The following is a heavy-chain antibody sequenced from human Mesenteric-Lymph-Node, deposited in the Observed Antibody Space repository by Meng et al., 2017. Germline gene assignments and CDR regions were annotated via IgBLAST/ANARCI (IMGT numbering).Heavy chain of an antibody. J-gene: IGHJ6*02. CDR2: IWYDGSNK. V-gene: IGHV3-33*08. D-gene: IGHD3-3*01. Sequence: GESLKISCAASGFTFDDYGMSWVRQAPGKGLEWVAVIWYDGSNKYYADSVKGRFTISRDNSKTTLYLQMNSLRAEDTAVYYCARAGYAFWSGYSSTYYYCGMDVWGQGTTVTVSS. CDR3: ARAGYAFWSGYSSTYYYCGMDV. CDR1: GFTFDDYG.